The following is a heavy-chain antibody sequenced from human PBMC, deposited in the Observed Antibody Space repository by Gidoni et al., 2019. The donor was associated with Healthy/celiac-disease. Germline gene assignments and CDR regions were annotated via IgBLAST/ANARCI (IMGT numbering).Heavy chain of an antibody. Sequence: QVQLQQWGAGLLKPSETLSLTCAVYGGSFSGYYWSWIRQPPGKGLEWIGEINHSGSTNYNPSLKSRVTISVDTSKNQFSLKLSSVTAADTAVYYCASLHVWGSYRFHDSWTFDYWGQGTLVTVSS. CDR1: GGSFSGYY. J-gene: IGHJ4*02. CDR3: ASLHVWGSYRFHDSWTFDY. V-gene: IGHV4-34*01. D-gene: IGHD3-16*02. CDR2: INHSGST.